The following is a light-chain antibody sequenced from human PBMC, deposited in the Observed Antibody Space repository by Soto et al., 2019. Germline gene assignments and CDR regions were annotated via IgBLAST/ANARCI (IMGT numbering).Light chain of an antibody. V-gene: IGLV2-8*01. Sequence: QSVLTQPPSASGSPGQSVTISCTGSSSDVGGYNYVSWYQQYPGKAPKLMIYEVNKRPSGVPDRFSGSKSGNTASLTVSGLQAEDEADYYCNSYAGSYNWVFGGGTKVTVL. CDR3: NSYAGSYNWV. CDR1: SSDVGGYNY. J-gene: IGLJ3*02. CDR2: EVN.